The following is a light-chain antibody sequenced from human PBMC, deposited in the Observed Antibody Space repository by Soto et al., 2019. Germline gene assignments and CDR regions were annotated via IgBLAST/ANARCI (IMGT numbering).Light chain of an antibody. CDR1: SSDVGGYNY. Sequence: ALTQPASVSGSPGQSITISCTGTSSDVGGYNYVSWYQQHPGKAPKLVIYDVSNRPSGVSNRFSGSKSGNTASLTISGLQAEDEADYYCSSYTSSSTVVFGGGTKLTVL. CDR3: SSYTSSSTVV. V-gene: IGLV2-14*01. J-gene: IGLJ2*01. CDR2: DVS.